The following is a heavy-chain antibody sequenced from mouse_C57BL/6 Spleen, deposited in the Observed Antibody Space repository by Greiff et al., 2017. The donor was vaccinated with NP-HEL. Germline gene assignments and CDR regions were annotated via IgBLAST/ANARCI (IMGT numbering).Heavy chain of an antibody. CDR1: GYTFTSYW. V-gene: IGHV1-53*01. D-gene: IGHD2-5*01. J-gene: IGHJ2*01. CDR3: ARKTIVTTNYFDY. Sequence: VQLQQPGTELVKPGASVKLSCKASGYTFTSYWMHWVKQRPGQGLEWIGNINPSNGGTNYNEKFKSKATLTVDKSSSTAYMQLSSLTSEDSAVYYCARKTIVTTNYFDYWGQGTTLTVSS. CDR2: INPSNGGT.